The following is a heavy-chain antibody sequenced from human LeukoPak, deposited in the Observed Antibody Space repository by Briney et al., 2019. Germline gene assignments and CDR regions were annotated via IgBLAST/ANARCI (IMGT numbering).Heavy chain of an antibody. CDR3: AKGSSGWYYYFDY. CDR2: ISWNSGSI. V-gene: IGHV3-9*03. D-gene: IGHD6-19*01. J-gene: IGHJ4*02. CDR1: GFTFDDYA. Sequence: GGSLRLSCAASGFTFDDYAMHWVRQAPGKGLEWVSGISWNSGSIGYADSVKGRFTISRDNANNSLYLQMNSLRAEDMALHYCAKGSSGWYYYFDYWGQGTLVTVSS.